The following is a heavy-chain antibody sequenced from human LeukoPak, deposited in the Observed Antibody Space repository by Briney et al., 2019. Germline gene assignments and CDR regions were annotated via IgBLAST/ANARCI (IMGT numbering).Heavy chain of an antibody. CDR2: IQSKTDGGTT. D-gene: IGHD3-10*01. V-gene: IGHV3-15*01. Sequence: PGGSLRLSCAPSGFTFSNTWMNWVRQAPGKGLEWVGRIQSKTDGGTTEYAAPVKGRFTISRDDSKTTLYLQMNSLKTEDTAVYYCATLTVRGVINIWGQGTLVTVSS. CDR1: GFTFSNTW. J-gene: IGHJ4*02. CDR3: ATLTVRGVINI.